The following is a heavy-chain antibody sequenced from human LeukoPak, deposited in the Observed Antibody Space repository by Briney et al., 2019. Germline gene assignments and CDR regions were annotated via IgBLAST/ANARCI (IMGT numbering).Heavy chain of an antibody. D-gene: IGHD6-19*01. CDR3: AKGVLGQWLVDAFDI. Sequence: PGGSLRLSCVVSGLSFSDSYMTWIRQTPGMGLEWVPSISSSSSYIYYADSLKGRFTISRDNARNSLYLQMNSLRAEDTAVYYCAKGVLGQWLVDAFDIWGQGTMVTVSS. V-gene: IGHV3-11*06. CDR2: ISSSSSYI. J-gene: IGHJ3*02. CDR1: GLSFSDSY.